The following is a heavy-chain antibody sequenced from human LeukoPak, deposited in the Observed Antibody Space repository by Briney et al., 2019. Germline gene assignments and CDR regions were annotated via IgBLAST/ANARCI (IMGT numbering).Heavy chain of an antibody. V-gene: IGHV3-23*01. J-gene: IGHJ4*02. CDR2: ISGSGGST. CDR3: AKDLVVASPNYFDY. D-gene: IGHD2-15*01. Sequence: ETLSLTCAVYGGSFSGYYWSWIRQAPGKGLEWVSAISGSGGSTYYADSVKGRFTISRDNSKNTLYLQMNSLRAEDTAVYYCAKDLVVASPNYFDYWGQGTLVTVSS. CDR1: GGSFSGYY.